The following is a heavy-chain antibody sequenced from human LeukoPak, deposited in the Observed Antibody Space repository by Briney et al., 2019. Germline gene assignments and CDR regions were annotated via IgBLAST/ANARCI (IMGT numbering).Heavy chain of an antibody. D-gene: IGHD3-22*01. J-gene: IGHJ4*02. CDR3: ARDTRPTTGYYYDSSGPFDY. Sequence: GASVKVSCKASGGTFSSYAISWVRQAPGQGLEWMGGIIPIFGTANYAQKIQGRVTITADESTSTAYMELSSLRSEDTAVYYCARDTRPTTGYYYDSSGPFDYWGQGTLVTVSS. CDR1: GGTFSSYA. CDR2: IIPIFGTA. V-gene: IGHV1-69*13.